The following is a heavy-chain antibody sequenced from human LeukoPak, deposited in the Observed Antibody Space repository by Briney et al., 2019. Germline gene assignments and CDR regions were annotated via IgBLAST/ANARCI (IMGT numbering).Heavy chain of an antibody. V-gene: IGHV4-4*02. Sequence: PSETLSLTCAVSGGSISSNYWWTWVRPPPGKGLEWIGEIYHSGSTNYNPSLKSRVTISIDKSKNHFSLKLSSVTAADTAVYYCASKYYNILTAYSDWGQGTLVTVSS. CDR1: GGSISSNYW. J-gene: IGHJ4*02. D-gene: IGHD3-9*01. CDR3: ASKYYNILTAYSD. CDR2: IYHSGST.